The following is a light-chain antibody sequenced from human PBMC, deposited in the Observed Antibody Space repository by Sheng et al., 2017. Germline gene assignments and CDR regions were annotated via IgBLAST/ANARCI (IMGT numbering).Light chain of an antibody. Sequence: EIVLTQSPGTLSLSPGERAILSCRASQKINSNYLSWLQQKPGQAPRLLIYGASIRAAGIPDRFSGSGSGTDFTLTISRLEPEDFAVYYCQQYGGSPPTFGPGTKVDIK. CDR1: QKINSNY. CDR2: GAS. V-gene: IGKV3-20*01. CDR3: QQYGGSPPT. J-gene: IGKJ3*01.